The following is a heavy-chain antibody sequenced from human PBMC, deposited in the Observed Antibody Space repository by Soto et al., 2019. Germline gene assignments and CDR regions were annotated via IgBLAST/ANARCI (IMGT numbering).Heavy chain of an antibody. CDR3: ARETGENWTYEAH. J-gene: IGHJ1*01. D-gene: IGHD7-27*01. V-gene: IGHV4-4*07. CDR1: GAYISDFS. CDR2: ITINGNT. Sequence: SETLSLTCRVSGAYISDFSCSWIRQPAWKGLEWIGRITINGNTQKNPSFKSRVTMSIDTSRNHFSLNLQSATAADTALYYCARETGENWTYEAHFGPGTLVTFCS.